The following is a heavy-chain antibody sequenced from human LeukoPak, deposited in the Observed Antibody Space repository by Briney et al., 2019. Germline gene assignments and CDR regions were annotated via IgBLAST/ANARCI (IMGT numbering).Heavy chain of an antibody. D-gene: IGHD3-22*01. Sequence: GGSLRLSCVPSGFSFSNYAMSWVRQAPGKGLEWVSSISGSGGSTHCVDSVKGRFTISRDKTKNTLYLQMNSLRAEDTAVYYCAKSSYYDASGYYREYYFDSWGQGTLVTVSS. CDR1: GFSFSNYA. CDR3: AKSSYYDASGYYREYYFDS. J-gene: IGHJ4*02. CDR2: ISGSGGST. V-gene: IGHV3-23*01.